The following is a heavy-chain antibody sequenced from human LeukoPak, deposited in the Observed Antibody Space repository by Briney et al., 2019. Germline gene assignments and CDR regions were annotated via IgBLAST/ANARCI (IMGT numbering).Heavy chain of an antibody. V-gene: IGHV1-46*02. CDR1: SYTFNTYY. Sequence: ASVKVSCKTSSYTFNTYYIHWVRQAPGQGLEWMGIINPSGGSKKYAQKFQDRVTMTRDTSTSTVHMELSSLRSDDTAVYYCARDGGAGLTDYWGHGTLVTVSS. J-gene: IGHJ4*01. CDR2: INPSGGSK. CDR3: ARDGGAGLTDY. D-gene: IGHD3-16*01.